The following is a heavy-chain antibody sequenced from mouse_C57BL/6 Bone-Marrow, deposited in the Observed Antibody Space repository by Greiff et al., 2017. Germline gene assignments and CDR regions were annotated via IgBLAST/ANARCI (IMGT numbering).Heavy chain of an antibody. CDR1: GFNIKDDY. Sequence: EVKVVESGAELVRPGASVKLSCTASGFNIKDDYMHWVKQRPEQGLEWIGWIDPENGDTEYASKFQGKATITADTSSNTAYLQLSSLTSEDTAVYYCTTRYYGSSPFAYWGQGTLVTVSA. J-gene: IGHJ3*01. D-gene: IGHD1-1*01. CDR3: TTRYYGSSPFAY. CDR2: IDPENGDT. V-gene: IGHV14-4*01.